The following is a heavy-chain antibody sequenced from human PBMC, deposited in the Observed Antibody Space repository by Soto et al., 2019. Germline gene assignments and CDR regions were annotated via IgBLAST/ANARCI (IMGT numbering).Heavy chain of an antibody. CDR3: AMSGYDPATDH. V-gene: IGHV4-61*01. D-gene: IGHD5-12*01. CDR1: GGSVSSESYY. Sequence: PSETLSLTCTGSGGSVSSESYYWSWIRQPPGKGLEWIGYIYYSGTTNYNPSLKSRVTISVDTSKNQFSLKLSSVTAADTAVYYCAMSGYDPATDHWGQGTLVTVSS. J-gene: IGHJ4*02. CDR2: IYYSGTT.